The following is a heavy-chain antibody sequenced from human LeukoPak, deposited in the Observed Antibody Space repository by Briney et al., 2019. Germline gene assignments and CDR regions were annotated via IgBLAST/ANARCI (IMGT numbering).Heavy chain of an antibody. CDR3: ARDGEMATIENYFHY. CDR1: GGSISSSNYY. D-gene: IGHD5-24*01. Sequence: KASETLSLTCTVSGGSISSSNYYWGWIRQPPGKGLEWIGSIYNSGSTHYNPSLKSRVTISVDTSKNQFSLKVTSVTAADTAVYYCARDGEMATIENYFHYWGQGILVTVSS. CDR2: IYNSGST. V-gene: IGHV4-39*07. J-gene: IGHJ4*02.